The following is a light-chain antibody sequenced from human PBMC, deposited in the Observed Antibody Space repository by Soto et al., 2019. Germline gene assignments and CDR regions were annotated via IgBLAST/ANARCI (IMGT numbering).Light chain of an antibody. J-gene: IGKJ2*01. V-gene: IGKV1-39*01. Sequence: DIQMTQSPSSLSASVGDRVSITCRASQSIAYYLNWFQQKPGKAPKLLIYAASSLQNGVPSTFSGSGSGTDFTLTISSLQPEDFATYYCQQSSNSPMYTFGQGTQLYVK. CDR1: QSIAYY. CDR3: QQSSNSPMYT. CDR2: AAS.